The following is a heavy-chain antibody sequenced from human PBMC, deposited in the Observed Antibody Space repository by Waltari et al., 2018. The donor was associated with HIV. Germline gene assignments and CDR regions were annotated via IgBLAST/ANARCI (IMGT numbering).Heavy chain of an antibody. Sequence: QVQLQESGPGLVTPSQTPSLTCTVSGGSISSGSYSWSWIRQPAGKGLEWIGRVYTSGTTNYNPTLKGRVTTSVYTSKNQISLKMRSVTAADTAVYYCARVSLAGWFDPWGQGTLVTVSS. CDR3: ARVSLAGWFDP. V-gene: IGHV4-61*02. J-gene: IGHJ5*02. D-gene: IGHD6-19*01. CDR2: VYTSGTT. CDR1: GGSISSGSYS.